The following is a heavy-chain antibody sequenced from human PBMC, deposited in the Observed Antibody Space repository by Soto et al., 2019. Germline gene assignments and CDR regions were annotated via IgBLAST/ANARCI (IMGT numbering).Heavy chain of an antibody. CDR1: RVTFGSRA. J-gene: IGHJ4*02. D-gene: IGHD3-10*01. Sequence: PGGSLRLSCVAPRVTFGSRAMSWVRQAPGEGLQWVATITDNGGDAKYADSVRGRFVISRDNSKKTLYLQMTSLTAEDSAMYFCARGSTESYPGSRIFDFWGRGTLVTVSS. CDR3: ARGSTESYPGSRIFDF. V-gene: IGHV3-23*01. CDR2: ITDNGGDA.